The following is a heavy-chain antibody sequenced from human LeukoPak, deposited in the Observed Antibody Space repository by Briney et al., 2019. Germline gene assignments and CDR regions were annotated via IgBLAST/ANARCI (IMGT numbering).Heavy chain of an antibody. CDR2: ISNSGVNT. CDR3: ARPNLGHDY. Sequence: GGSLRLSCAASGFTFSSYSMNWVRQAPGKGLEWVSYISNSGVNTYYADSVKGRFTISRDNARNSLFLLMDNLRAEDTAVYYCARPNLGHDYWGQGTLVTVSS. CDR1: GFTFSSYS. J-gene: IGHJ4*02. D-gene: IGHD3-16*01. V-gene: IGHV3-48*04.